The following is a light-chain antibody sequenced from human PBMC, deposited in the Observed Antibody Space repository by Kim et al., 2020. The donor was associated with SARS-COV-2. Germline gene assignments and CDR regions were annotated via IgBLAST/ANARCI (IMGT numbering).Light chain of an antibody. J-gene: IGKJ1*01. Sequence: IQMTQSPSSLSASVGDRVTITCRASQSVSSYLNWYQQKPGKAPNLLIYAASSLQSGGPSRFSGSGSGTDFALTISSLQPEGFATYNCQRGYKTPRTFGQGNKVESK. CDR1: QSVSSY. CDR2: AAS. V-gene: IGKV1-39*01. CDR3: QRGYKTPRT.